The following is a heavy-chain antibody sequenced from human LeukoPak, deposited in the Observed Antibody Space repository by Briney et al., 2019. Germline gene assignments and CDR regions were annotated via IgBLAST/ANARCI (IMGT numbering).Heavy chain of an antibody. CDR2: INSDGSST. D-gene: IGHD1-26*01. V-gene: IGHV3-74*01. J-gene: IGHJ4*02. Sequence: QPGGSLRLSCAASGFTFSSYWMHWVRQAPGKGLVWVSRINSDGSSTSYADSAKGRFTISRDNAKNTLYLQMNSLRAEDTAVYYCARDVPPVGATDNFDYWGQGTLVTVSS. CDR3: ARDVPPVGATDNFDY. CDR1: GFTFSSYW.